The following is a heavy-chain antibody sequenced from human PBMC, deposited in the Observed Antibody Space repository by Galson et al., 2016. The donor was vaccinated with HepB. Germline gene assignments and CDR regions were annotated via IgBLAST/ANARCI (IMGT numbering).Heavy chain of an antibody. CDR1: GFSFSGYS. J-gene: IGHJ3*02. CDR3: ASRRFCSGGSCSYGEIGAFDT. D-gene: IGHD2-15*01. CDR2: ISSSSSTI. Sequence: SLRLSCAASGFSFSGYSMNWVRQAPGKGLEWVSYISSSSSTIYYADSVKGRFTISRDNAKNSLYLQMNSLRDEDTAVYYCASRRFCSGGSCSYGEIGAFDTWGQGTMVTVSS. V-gene: IGHV3-48*02.